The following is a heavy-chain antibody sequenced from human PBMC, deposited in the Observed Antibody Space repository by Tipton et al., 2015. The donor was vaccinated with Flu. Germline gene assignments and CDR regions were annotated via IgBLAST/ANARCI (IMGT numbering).Heavy chain of an antibody. D-gene: IGHD4/OR15-4a*01. CDR1: GGSIVSSGHY. CDR2: IYYTGIT. J-gene: IGHJ6*02. V-gene: IGHV4-39*07. Sequence: TPSLTCSVYGGSIVSSGHYWVWVRQSPGQGLECLGSIYYTGITYYKPSLKGRLTMAVDTSKNQFSLNLMSVTAADTAVYYCARDRAGEDYDYGMDVWGQGTAVTVS. CDR3: ARDRAGEDYDYGMDV.